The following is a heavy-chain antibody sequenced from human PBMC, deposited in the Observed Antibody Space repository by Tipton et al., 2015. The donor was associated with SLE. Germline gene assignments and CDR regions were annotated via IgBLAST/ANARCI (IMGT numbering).Heavy chain of an antibody. D-gene: IGHD3-10*01. CDR3: ARDSPLGSLSLWVFSPPPHMDV. V-gene: IGHV3-74*01. J-gene: IGHJ6*03. Sequence: SLRLSCAASGFTFSSYWMHWVRQAPGKGLVWVSRINSDGSSTSYADSGKGRFTISRDNAKNSLYLQMNSLRAEDTAVYYCARDSPLGSLSLWVFSPPPHMDVWGKGTTVTVSS. CDR1: GFTFSSYW. CDR2: INSDGSST.